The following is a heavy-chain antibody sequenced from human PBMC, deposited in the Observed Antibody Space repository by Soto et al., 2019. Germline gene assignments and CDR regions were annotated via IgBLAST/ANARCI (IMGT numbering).Heavy chain of an antibody. CDR1: GYTFTSYG. D-gene: IGHD4-4*01. CDR2: ISGYNGNT. CDR3: AREGATGDYYYYGMDV. V-gene: IGHV1-18*01. Sequence: QVQLVQSGAEVKKPGASVKVSCKASGYTFTSYGISWVRQAPGQGREWMGWISGYNGNTNYAQKLQGRVTMTTDTSTSTAYMELRSLRSDDTAVYYCAREGATGDYYYYGMDVWGQGTTVTVSS. J-gene: IGHJ6*02.